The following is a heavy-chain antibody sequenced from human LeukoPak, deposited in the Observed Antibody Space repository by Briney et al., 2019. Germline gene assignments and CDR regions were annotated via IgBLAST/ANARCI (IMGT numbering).Heavy chain of an antibody. CDR3: ARDENSIAAGLDY. Sequence: ASVKVSCKASGYTFTSYDINWVRQATGQGLEWMGWMNPNSGNTGHAQKFQGRVTMTTDTSTSTAYMELRSLRSDDTAVYYCARDENSIAAGLDYWGQGTLVTVSS. CDR1: GYTFTSYD. CDR2: MNPNSGNT. D-gene: IGHD6-13*01. V-gene: IGHV1-8*01. J-gene: IGHJ4*02.